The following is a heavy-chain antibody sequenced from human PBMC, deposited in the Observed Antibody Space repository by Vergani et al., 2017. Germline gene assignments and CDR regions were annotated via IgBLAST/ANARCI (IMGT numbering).Heavy chain of an antibody. J-gene: IGHJ5*02. D-gene: IGHD1-20*01. Sequence: QVQLQESGPGLVKPSETLSLTCTVSGGSISSYYWSWIRQPPGKGLEWIGYIYYSGSTNYNPSLKSRVTISVDTSKNQFSLKLSSVTAADTAVYYFAKVITETAYNWFDPWGQGTLVTVSS. CDR3: AKVITETAYNWFDP. CDR1: GGSISSYY. CDR2: IYYSGST. V-gene: IGHV4-59*01.